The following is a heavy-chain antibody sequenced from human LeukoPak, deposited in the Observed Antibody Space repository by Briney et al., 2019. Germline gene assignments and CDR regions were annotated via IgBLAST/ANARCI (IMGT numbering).Heavy chain of an antibody. CDR1: GFTFDDYA. V-gene: IGHV3-43*02. CDR3: AKEGGAVYSSSWYDY. D-gene: IGHD6-13*01. CDR2: ISGDGGST. J-gene: IGHJ4*02. Sequence: GGSLRLSCAASGFTFDDYAMHWFRQAPGKGLEWFSLISGDGGSTYYADSVKGRFTISRDNSKNSLYLQMNSLRTEDTALYYCAKEGGAVYSSSWYDYWGQGTLVTVSS.